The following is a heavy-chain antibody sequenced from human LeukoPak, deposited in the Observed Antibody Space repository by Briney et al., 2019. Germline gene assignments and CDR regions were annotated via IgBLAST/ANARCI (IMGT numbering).Heavy chain of an antibody. J-gene: IGHJ2*01. CDR3: ASGYGSGSYYKGYWYFDL. CDR2: ISGSGGST. CDR1: GFTFSSYA. Sequence: GGSLRLSCAASGFTFSSYAMSWVRQAPGKGLEWVSAISGSGGSTYYADSVKGRFTISRDNAKNSLYLQMNSLRGEDTAVYYCASGYGSGSYYKGYWYFDLWGRGTLVTVSS. D-gene: IGHD3-10*01. V-gene: IGHV3-23*01.